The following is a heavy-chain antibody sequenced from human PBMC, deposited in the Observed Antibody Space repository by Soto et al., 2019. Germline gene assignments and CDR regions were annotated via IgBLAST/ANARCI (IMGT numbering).Heavy chain of an antibody. CDR3: ARFAKEENPKLESWYAFDF. CDR1: GGSIRSGGYF. V-gene: IGHV4-31*03. Sequence: PSETLSLTCTVSGGSIRSGGYFWSWVRQQPGKGLEWIGHIYYRGGTSYNPSLGSRVAMSVDTSKNEFTLKVNSVTAADTAIYYCARFAKEENPKLESWYAFDFWGRGTLVTVSS. J-gene: IGHJ4*02. CDR2: IYYRGGT. D-gene: IGHD6-13*01.